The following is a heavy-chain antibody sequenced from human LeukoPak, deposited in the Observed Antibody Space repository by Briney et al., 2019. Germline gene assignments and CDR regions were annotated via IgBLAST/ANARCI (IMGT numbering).Heavy chain of an antibody. CDR2: IYHSGST. J-gene: IGHJ2*01. CDR3: ARRDRYFDL. V-gene: IGHV4-38-2*02. D-gene: IGHD5-24*01. Sequence: SETLSLTCTVSGYSISSGYYWGWIRQPPGKGLEWIGSIYHSGSTYYNPSLKSRVTISVDTSKNQFSLKLSSVTAADTAVYYCARRDRYFDLWGRGTLVTVSS. CDR1: GYSISSGYY.